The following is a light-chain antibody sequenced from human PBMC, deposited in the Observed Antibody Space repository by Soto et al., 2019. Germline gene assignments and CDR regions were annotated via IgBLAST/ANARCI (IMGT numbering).Light chain of an antibody. Sequence: DIVMTQSPDSLAVSLGERATINCKSSQSVLYSSNNKNYLAWYQQKPGQPPKLLIYWASTRESVVPDRFSGSGSGTDFTLTISSLQAEDVAVYYCQQYYSTPLDFGGGTKVEIK. V-gene: IGKV4-1*01. CDR2: WAS. CDR3: QQYYSTPLD. CDR1: QSVLYSSNNKNY. J-gene: IGKJ4*01.